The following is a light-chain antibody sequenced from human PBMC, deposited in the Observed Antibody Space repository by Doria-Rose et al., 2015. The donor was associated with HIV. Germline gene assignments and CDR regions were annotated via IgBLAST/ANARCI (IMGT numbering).Light chain of an antibody. Sequence: EIVLTQSPGTLSLSPGERATLSCRASRRFSSTYLAWYQQKPGQAPSLLIYDGSTRATGIPDRFSASGSGTDFTPTINRLEPEDFALYYCHQYGTSWTFGQGTKVEI. CDR1: RRFSSTY. V-gene: IGKV3-20*01. CDR3: HQYGTSWT. CDR2: DGS. J-gene: IGKJ1*01.